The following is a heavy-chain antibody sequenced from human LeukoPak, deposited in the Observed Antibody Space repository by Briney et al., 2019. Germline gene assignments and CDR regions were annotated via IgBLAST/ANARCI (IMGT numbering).Heavy chain of an antibody. CDR3: ARDRETYYDFWSGYYVPLSFDY. Sequence: GGSLRLSCAASGFTFNNYAMSWVRQAPGKGLEWVSAISGSGGSTYYADSVKGRFTISRDISKNTLYLQMNSLRAEDTAVYYCARDRETYYDFWSGYYVPLSFDYWGQGTLVTVSS. J-gene: IGHJ4*02. V-gene: IGHV3-23*01. CDR2: ISGSGGST. D-gene: IGHD3-3*01. CDR1: GFTFNNYA.